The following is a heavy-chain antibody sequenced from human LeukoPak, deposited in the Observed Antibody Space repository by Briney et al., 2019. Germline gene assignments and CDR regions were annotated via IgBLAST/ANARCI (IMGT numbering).Heavy chain of an antibody. V-gene: IGHV1-2*02. CDR2: INPNSGGT. CDR1: GYTFTGYY. J-gene: IGHJ4*02. CDR3: ARGVLLSYSWNLQLEDY. Sequence: ASVKVSCKASGYTFTGYYMHWVRQAPGQGLEWMGWINPNSGGTNYAQKFQGRVTMTRDTSISTAYMELSRLRSDDTAVYYCARGVLLSYSWNLQLEDYWGQGTLVTVSS. D-gene: IGHD1-20*01.